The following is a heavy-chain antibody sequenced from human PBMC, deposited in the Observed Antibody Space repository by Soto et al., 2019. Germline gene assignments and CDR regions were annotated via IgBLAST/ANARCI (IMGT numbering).Heavy chain of an antibody. Sequence: GGSLRLSCAASGFTFSSYGMHWVRQAPGKGLEWVAVISYDGSNKYYADSVKGRFTISRDNSKNTLYLQMNSLRAEDTAVYYCAKDQELLRDYYYYGMDVWGQGTTVTVSS. D-gene: IGHD1-26*01. J-gene: IGHJ6*02. CDR2: ISYDGSNK. CDR1: GFTFSSYG. V-gene: IGHV3-30*18. CDR3: AKDQELLRDYYYYGMDV.